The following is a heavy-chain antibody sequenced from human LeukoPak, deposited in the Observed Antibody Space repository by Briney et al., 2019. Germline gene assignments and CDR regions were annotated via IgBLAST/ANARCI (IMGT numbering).Heavy chain of an antibody. CDR1: GFTFSGFA. V-gene: IGHV3-23*01. J-gene: IGHJ6*01. CDR3: AKMKGHPLPKYYMDV. Sequence: GRSLRLSCAASGFTFSGFATSWVRRTPGKGLEWVSGISGSGDNTLYADSVKGRFTISRDNSKNTLYLEMNSLRAEDTAIYYCAKMKGHPLPKYYMDVWGQGTTVTVSS. D-gene: IGHD1-26*01. CDR2: ISGSGDNT.